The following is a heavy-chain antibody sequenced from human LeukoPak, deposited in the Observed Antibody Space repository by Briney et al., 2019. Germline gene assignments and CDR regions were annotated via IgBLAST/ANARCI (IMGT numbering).Heavy chain of an antibody. CDR2: IIYDGRHT. V-gene: IGHV3-23*01. Sequence: PGGSLRLSCTASGFTFRMYAMSWVRQAPGKGLESVASIIYDGRHTYYAASVKGRFTISRDNSQNTLYLQMNSLRAEDTALYYCAKDGLSYDGSTHVYHFQSLGQGTLVTVSS. J-gene: IGHJ4*02. CDR1: GFTFRMYA. CDR3: AKDGLSYDGSTHVYHFQS. D-gene: IGHD3-22*01.